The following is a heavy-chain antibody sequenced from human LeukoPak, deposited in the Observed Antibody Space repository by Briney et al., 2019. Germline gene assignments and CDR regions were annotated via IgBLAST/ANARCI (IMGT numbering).Heavy chain of an antibody. Sequence: SETLSLTCTASGGSISSYYWSWIRQPPGKGLEWIGYIYYSGSTNYNPSLKSRVTISVDTSKNQFSLKLSSVTAADTAVYYCARGTYAYSSSPTRAFDIWGQGTLVTVSS. V-gene: IGHV4-59*01. D-gene: IGHD6-13*01. CDR3: ARGTYAYSSSPTRAFDI. CDR2: IYYSGST. J-gene: IGHJ3*02. CDR1: GGSISSYY.